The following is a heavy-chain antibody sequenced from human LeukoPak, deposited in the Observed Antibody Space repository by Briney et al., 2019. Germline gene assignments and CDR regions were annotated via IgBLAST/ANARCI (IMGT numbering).Heavy chain of an antibody. V-gene: IGHV3-21*01. CDR2: ISSSSSYI. CDR1: GFTFSSYS. CDR3: AKFADDYYDSSGYYDDY. Sequence: GGSLRLSCAASGFTFSSYSMNWVRQAPGKGLEWVSSISSSSSYIYYADSVEGRFTISRDNSKNTLYLQMNSLRTGDTAVYYCAKFADDYYDSSGYYDDYWGQGTLVTVSS. J-gene: IGHJ4*02. D-gene: IGHD3-22*01.